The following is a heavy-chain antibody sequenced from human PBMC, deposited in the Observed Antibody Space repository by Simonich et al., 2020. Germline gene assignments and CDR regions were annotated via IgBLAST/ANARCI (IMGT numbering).Heavy chain of an antibody. V-gene: IGHV1-2*06. CDR3: ARDRAARYYYYYYMDV. CDR1: GYTFTGYY. D-gene: IGHD6-6*01. J-gene: IGHJ6*03. CDR2: IHPNSGGT. Sequence: QVQLVQSGAEVKKPGASVKVSCKASGYTFTGYYMHWVRQAPGQGLEWMGRIHPNSGGTNYAQKFQGRVTMTRDTSISTAYMGLSRLRSDDTAVYYCARDRAARYYYYYYMDVWGKGTTVTVSS.